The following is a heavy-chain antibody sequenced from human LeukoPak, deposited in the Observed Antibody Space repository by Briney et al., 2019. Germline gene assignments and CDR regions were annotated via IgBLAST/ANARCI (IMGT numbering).Heavy chain of an antibody. D-gene: IGHD5-18*01. CDR1: GFIFNNYG. Sequence: GGSLRLSCAASGFIFNNYGLIWVRQAPGKGLEWVSAISNDGGGTQYAEFVKGRFTISRDNAKNTLYLQMNSLRAEDTAVYYCAKNTADSYGMDVWGQGTTVTVSS. CDR3: AKNTADSYGMDV. V-gene: IGHV3-23*01. J-gene: IGHJ6*02. CDR2: ISNDGGGT.